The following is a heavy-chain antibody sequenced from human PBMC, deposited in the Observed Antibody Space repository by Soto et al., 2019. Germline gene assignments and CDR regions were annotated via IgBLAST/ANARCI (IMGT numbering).Heavy chain of an antibody. D-gene: IGHD3-3*01. CDR3: ARARQYYDFWSGYYTGQDY. Sequence: ASVKVSCKASGYTFTSYAMHWVRQAPGQRLEWMGWINAGNGNTKYSQKFQGRVTITRDTSASTAYMELSSLRSEDTAVYYCARARQYYDFWSGYYTGQDYWGQGTLVTVSS. CDR1: GYTFTSYA. V-gene: IGHV1-3*01. CDR2: INAGNGNT. J-gene: IGHJ4*02.